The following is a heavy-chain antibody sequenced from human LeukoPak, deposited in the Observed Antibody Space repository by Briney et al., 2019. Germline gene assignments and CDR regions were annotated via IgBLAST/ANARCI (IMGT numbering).Heavy chain of an antibody. Sequence: GGSLRLSCAASGFTFSSYAMHWVRQAPGKGLEWVAVISYDGSNKYYADSVKGRFTISRDNSKNTLYLQMNSLRAEDTAVYYCARGGCCSSTSCYAGYYYYGMDVWGHGTTVTVSS. CDR1: GFTFSSYA. D-gene: IGHD2-2*01. CDR2: ISYDGSNK. V-gene: IGHV3-30-3*01. CDR3: ARGGCCSSTSCYAGYYYYGMDV. J-gene: IGHJ6*02.